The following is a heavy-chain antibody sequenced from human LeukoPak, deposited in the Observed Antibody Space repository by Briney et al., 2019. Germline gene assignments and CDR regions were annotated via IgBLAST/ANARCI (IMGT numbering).Heavy chain of an antibody. V-gene: IGHV3-53*01. CDR1: GFTFSSYA. J-gene: IGHJ2*01. D-gene: IGHD3-10*01. Sequence: PGGSLRLSCAASGFTFSSYAMSWVRQAPGKGLEWVSVIYSGGSTYYADSVKGRFTISRDNSKNTLYLQMNSLRAEDTAVYYCAREKAMVRGVISWYFDLWGRGTLVTVSS. CDR3: AREKAMVRGVISWYFDL. CDR2: IYSGGST.